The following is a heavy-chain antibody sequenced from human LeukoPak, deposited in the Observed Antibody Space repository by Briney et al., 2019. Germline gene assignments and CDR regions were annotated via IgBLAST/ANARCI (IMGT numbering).Heavy chain of an antibody. CDR3: ARQGSSDYDYVWGSYRPRPLGPVLN. Sequence: GESLKISCKGSGYSFTSYWIGWVRQMPGKGLEWMGIIYPGDSDTRYSPSFQGQVTISADKSIRTAYLQWSSLKASNTAMYYCARQGSSDYDYVWGSYRPRPLGPVLNWGQGTLVTVSS. D-gene: IGHD3-16*02. J-gene: IGHJ4*02. CDR1: GYSFTSYW. V-gene: IGHV5-51*01. CDR2: IYPGDSDT.